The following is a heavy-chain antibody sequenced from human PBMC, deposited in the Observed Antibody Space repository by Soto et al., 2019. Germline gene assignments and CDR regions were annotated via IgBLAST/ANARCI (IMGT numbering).Heavy chain of an antibody. V-gene: IGHV4-4*02. CDR3: ARGVQFLDLTPLES. CDR2: ISEGGST. Sequence: QVQLQESGPGLVKPSGTLSLTCIVSGDSMSTFTWWNWVRQSPGKGLEWIGEISEGGSTNYNPSLKSRVTMVVANSKKQFSLNLTSVTAADTAIYYCARGVQFLDLTPLESWGQGILVTVSS. D-gene: IGHD3-3*01. CDR1: GDSMSTFTW. J-gene: IGHJ4*02.